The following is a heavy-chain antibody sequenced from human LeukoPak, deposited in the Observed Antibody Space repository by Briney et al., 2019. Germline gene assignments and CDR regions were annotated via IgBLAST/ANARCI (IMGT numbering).Heavy chain of an antibody. CDR2: ISYDGSNK. V-gene: IGHV3-30-3*01. J-gene: IGHJ4*02. CDR3: ARVTIGITGTTGYLDY. CDR1: GFTFSSYA. Sequence: GGSLRLSCAASGFTFSSYAMHWVRQAPGKGLEWVAVISYDGSNKYYADSVKGRFTISRDNSKNTLYLQMNSLRAEDTAVYYCARVTIGITGTTGYLDYWGQGTLVTVSS. D-gene: IGHD1-20*01.